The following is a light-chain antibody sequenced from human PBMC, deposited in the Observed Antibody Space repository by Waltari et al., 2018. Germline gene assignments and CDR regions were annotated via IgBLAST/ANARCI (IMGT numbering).Light chain of an antibody. CDR2: QDR. CDR3: QAWDSGTLV. CDR1: KLGAKY. Sequence: SYELTQPPSVSVSPGQTASITCSGDKLGAKYACWYQQKPGQSPVLVIYQDRKRPSGIPERFSGSNSGNTVTLTISGTQTMDEADYYCQAWDSGTLVFGGGTKLTVL. V-gene: IGLV3-1*01. J-gene: IGLJ2*01.